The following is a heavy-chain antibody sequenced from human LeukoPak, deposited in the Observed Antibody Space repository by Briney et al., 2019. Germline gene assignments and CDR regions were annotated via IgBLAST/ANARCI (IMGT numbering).Heavy chain of an antibody. Sequence: PSETLSLTCTVSRDSISGYSWSWIRQSPGGGLEWIGYIYYSGDTAYNPSLRSRVTLSVDTSKNQFSLKLSSVTAADTAVYYCARTLSIAVAGEVWFDPWGQGTLVTVSS. CDR3: ARTLSIAVAGEVWFDP. J-gene: IGHJ5*02. D-gene: IGHD6-19*01. CDR2: IYYSGDT. V-gene: IGHV4-59*01. CDR1: RDSISGYS.